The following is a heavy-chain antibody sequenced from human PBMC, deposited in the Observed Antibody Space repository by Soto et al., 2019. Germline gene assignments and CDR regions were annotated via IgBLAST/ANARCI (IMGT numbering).Heavy chain of an antibody. D-gene: IGHD2-15*01. CDR1: GFTFTSSA. J-gene: IGHJ3*02. CDR3: AAKPLGDCSGGSCYRAFYI. CDR2: IVVGSGNT. V-gene: IGHV1-58*01. Sequence: SVKVSCKASGFTFTSSAVQWVRQARGQRLEWIGWIVVGSGNTNYAQKFQERVTITRDMSTSTAYMELSSLRSEDTAVYYCAAKPLGDCSGGSCYRAFYIWGQGTMVTVSS.